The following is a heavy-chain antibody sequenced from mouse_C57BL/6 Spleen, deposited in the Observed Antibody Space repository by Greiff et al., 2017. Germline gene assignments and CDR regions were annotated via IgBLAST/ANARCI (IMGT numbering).Heavy chain of an antibody. CDR3: ARGVPYFCY. CDR2: INPNNGGT. V-gene: IGHV1-26*01. Sequence: EVQLQQSGPGLVKPGASVKISCTASGYTFTDYYMNWVKQSHGKSLEWIGDINPNNGGTNYNQKITSKATLTVDKSSSTAYMELRSLTSDAAAVYDCARGVPYFCYWGQGTTLTVSS. J-gene: IGHJ2*01. CDR1: GYTFTDYY.